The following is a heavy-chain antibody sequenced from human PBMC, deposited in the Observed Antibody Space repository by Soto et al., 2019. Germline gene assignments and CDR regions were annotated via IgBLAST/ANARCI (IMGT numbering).Heavy chain of an antibody. Sequence: SETPSLTCTVSGGSISSSSYYWGWIRQPPGKGLEWIGSIYYSGSTYYNPSLKSRVTISVDTSKNQFSLKLSSVTAADTAVYYCASLPSWSSGWLDYWGQGTLVTVSS. J-gene: IGHJ4*02. CDR1: GGSISSSSYY. CDR2: IYYSGST. CDR3: ASLPSWSSGWLDY. D-gene: IGHD6-19*01. V-gene: IGHV4-39*01.